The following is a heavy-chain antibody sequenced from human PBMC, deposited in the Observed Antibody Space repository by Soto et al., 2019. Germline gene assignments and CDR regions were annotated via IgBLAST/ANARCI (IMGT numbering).Heavy chain of an antibody. CDR1: GGSISISSYY. Sequence: SETLSLTCIGSGGSISISSYYWGWILQPPGKGLEWIGSIYYSGSTYYNPSLKSRVTISVDTSKNQFSLKLNSVTAADTAVYYCARDLWGYCGADCYPLDVWGQGTTVT. J-gene: IGHJ6*01. D-gene: IGHD2-21*02. V-gene: IGHV4-39*07. CDR2: IYYSGST. CDR3: ARDLWGYCGADCYPLDV.